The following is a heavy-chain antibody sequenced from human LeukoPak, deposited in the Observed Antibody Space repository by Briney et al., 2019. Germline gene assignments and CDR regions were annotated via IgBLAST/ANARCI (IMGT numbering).Heavy chain of an antibody. Sequence: SETLSLTCAVSGGSISRGGYSWSWIRQPPGKGLEWIGYFYYSGSTYYNPSLKSRVTISLDTSKNQLSLKLSSVTAADTAVYYCARANYDILTGYSYYFDYWGQGTLVTVSS. CDR3: ARANYDILTGYSYYFDY. CDR1: GGSISRGGYS. CDR2: FYYSGST. J-gene: IGHJ4*02. V-gene: IGHV4-30-4*07. D-gene: IGHD3-9*01.